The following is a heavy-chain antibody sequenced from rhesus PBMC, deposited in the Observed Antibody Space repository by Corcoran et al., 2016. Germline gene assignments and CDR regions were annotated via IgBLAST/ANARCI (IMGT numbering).Heavy chain of an antibody. CDR1: GGSLSSGYYY. CDR3: ASGNFWSGYYWDY. D-gene: IGHD3-3*01. V-gene: IGHV4-122*02. CDR2: ITYSGST. Sequence: QVQLQESGPGLVKPSETLSLTCAVSGGSLSSGYYYWSRIRQPPGKGLEWVGYITYSGSTSYNPSLKSRVTISRDTSKNQFSLKLSSVTAADTAVYYCASGNFWSGYYWDYWGQGVLVTVSS. J-gene: IGHJ4*01.